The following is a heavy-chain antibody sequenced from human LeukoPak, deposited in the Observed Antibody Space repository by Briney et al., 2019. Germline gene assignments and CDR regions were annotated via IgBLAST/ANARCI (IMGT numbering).Heavy chain of an antibody. Sequence: GASVKVSCKASGYTFTSYGISWVRQAPGQGLEWMGWISAYNGNTNYAQKLQGRVTMTTDTSTSTAYMELRSLRSDGTAVYYCARWGRYVDSRSYFDYWGQGTLVTVSS. J-gene: IGHJ4*02. CDR1: GYTFTSYG. CDR3: ARWGRYVDSRSYFDY. CDR2: ISAYNGNT. D-gene: IGHD3-16*01. V-gene: IGHV1-18*01.